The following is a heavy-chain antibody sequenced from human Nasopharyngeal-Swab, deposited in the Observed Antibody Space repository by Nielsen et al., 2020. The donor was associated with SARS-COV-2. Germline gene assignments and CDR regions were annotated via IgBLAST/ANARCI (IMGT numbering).Heavy chain of an antibody. CDR1: GGTFSSYA. V-gene: IGHV1-69*13. CDR2: IIPIFGTA. Sequence: SVKVSCKASGGTFSSYAISWLRQAPGQGLEWMGGIIPIFGTANYAQKFQGRVTITADESTSTAYMELSSLRSEDTAVYYCARDVSGYSRTFDCWGQGTLVTVSS. CDR3: ARDVSGYSRTFDC. D-gene: IGHD5-18*01. J-gene: IGHJ4*02.